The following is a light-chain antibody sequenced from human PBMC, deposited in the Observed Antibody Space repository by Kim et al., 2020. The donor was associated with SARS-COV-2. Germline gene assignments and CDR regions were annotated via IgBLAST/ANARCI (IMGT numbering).Light chain of an antibody. Sequence: SYELTQPPSVSVAPGLTARITCGGNDIGSKSVHWYQQKPGQAPVLVIYYDSNRPSGIPERFSGSNSGNTATLTISRVEAGDEADYYCQAWDSGTNHHVFGTGTKVTVL. V-gene: IGLV3-21*04. CDR2: YDS. CDR3: QAWDSGTNHHV. J-gene: IGLJ1*01. CDR1: DIGSKS.